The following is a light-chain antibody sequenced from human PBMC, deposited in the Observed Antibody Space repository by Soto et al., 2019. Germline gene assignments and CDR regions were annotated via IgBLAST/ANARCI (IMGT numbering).Light chain of an antibody. CDR2: GAS. CDR1: QSFYNSY. V-gene: IGKV3-15*01. Sequence: EIVLTQSPGTLSLSPGERATLSCRASQSFYNSYLAWYQQKPGQAPRLLIYGASTRATGVPARFSGSGSGTEFTLTISTLQSEDFAVYYCQQYDNWPPLTFGGGTKVDIK. J-gene: IGKJ4*01. CDR3: QQYDNWPPLT.